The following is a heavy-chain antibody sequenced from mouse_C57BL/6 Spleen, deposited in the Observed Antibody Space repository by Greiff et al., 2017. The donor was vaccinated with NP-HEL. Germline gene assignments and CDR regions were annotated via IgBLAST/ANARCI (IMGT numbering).Heavy chain of an antibody. CDR1: GFTFSSYA. CDR3: AREVDTKGGGYFDV. CDR2: ISDGGSYT. J-gene: IGHJ1*03. D-gene: IGHD1-3*01. V-gene: IGHV5-4*01. Sequence: EVMLVESGGGLVKPGGSLKLSCAASGFTFSSYAMSWVRQTPEKRLEWVATISDGGSYTYYPDNVKGRFTISRDNAKNNLDLQMSHLKVEDTAMYYWAREVDTKGGGYFDVWGTGTTVTVSS.